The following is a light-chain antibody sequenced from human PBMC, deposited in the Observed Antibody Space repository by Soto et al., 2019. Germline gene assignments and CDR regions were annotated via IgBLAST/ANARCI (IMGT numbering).Light chain of an antibody. CDR3: QQYNSYWT. V-gene: IGKV1-9*01. Sequence: DIQMTQSPSSLSPSVGDRVTITCRASQAITNNLAWYQQKPGNPPRLLIYEESTLHSGVPSRFSGSGSGTEFTLTISSLQPDDFATYYCQQYNSYWTFGQGTKVDI. CDR2: EES. J-gene: IGKJ1*01. CDR1: QAITNN.